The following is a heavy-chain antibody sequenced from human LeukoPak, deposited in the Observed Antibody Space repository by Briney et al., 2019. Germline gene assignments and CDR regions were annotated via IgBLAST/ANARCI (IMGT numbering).Heavy chain of an antibody. CDR1: GGSISSSSYY. CDR2: IYYSGST. Sequence: SETLSLTCTVSGGSISSSSYYWGWIRQPPGKGLEWIGYIYYSGSTNYNPSLKSRVTISVDTSKNQFSLKLSSVTAADTAVYYCARSDRDYYDRWGQGTLVTVSS. V-gene: IGHV4-61*05. J-gene: IGHJ4*02. CDR3: ARSDRDYYDR. D-gene: IGHD3-22*01.